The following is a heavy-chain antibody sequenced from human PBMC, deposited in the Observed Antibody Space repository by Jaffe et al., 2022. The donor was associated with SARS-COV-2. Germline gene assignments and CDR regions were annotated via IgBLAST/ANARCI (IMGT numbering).Heavy chain of an antibody. CDR1: GGSISSYY. CDR2: IYYSGST. D-gene: IGHD4-17*01. V-gene: IGHV4-59*08. CDR3: AILTTVTTAFDY. J-gene: IGHJ4*02. Sequence: QVQLQESGPGLVKPSETLSLTCTVSGGSISSYYWSWIRQPPGKGLEWIGYIYYSGSTNYNPSLKSRVTISVDTSKNQFSLKLSSVTAADTAVYYCAILTTVTTAFDYWGQGTLVTVSS.